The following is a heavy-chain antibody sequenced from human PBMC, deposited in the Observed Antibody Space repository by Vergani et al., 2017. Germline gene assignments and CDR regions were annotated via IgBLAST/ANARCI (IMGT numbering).Heavy chain of an antibody. Sequence: QVQLVQSGAEVKKPGSSVKVSCKASGGPFSSYAISWVRQAPGQGLEWMGRIIPIFGTANYAQKFQGRVTITADKSTSTAYMELSSLRSEDTAVYYCARGMKEYSSSSSAFDIWGQGTMVTVSS. V-gene: IGHV1-69*14. CDR2: IIPIFGTA. CDR1: GGPFSSYA. D-gene: IGHD6-6*01. CDR3: ARGMKEYSSSSSAFDI. J-gene: IGHJ3*02.